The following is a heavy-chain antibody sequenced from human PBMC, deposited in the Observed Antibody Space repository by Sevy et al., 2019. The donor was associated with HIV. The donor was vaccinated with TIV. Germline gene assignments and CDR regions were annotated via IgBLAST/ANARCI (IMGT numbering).Heavy chain of an antibody. CDR2: ISPNSGGT. CDR3: ARGDGIAESAFDF. D-gene: IGHD1-20*01. J-gene: IGHJ3*01. V-gene: IGHV1-2*04. CDR1: GYTFTGYY. Sequence: ASVKVSCKASGYTFTGYYMHWVRLAPGQRLEWMGWISPNSGGTNCAQKFQGWVTMTRDTSISTAYMELSRLRSDDTVVYYYARGDGIAESAFDFWGQGTMVTVSS.